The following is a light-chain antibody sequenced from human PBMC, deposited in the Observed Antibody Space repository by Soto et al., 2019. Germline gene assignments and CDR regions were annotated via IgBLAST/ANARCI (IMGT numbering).Light chain of an antibody. CDR2: SNN. J-gene: IGLJ2*01. Sequence: QSVLPQPHSVSGTPGQRVPISFSGSKSNLGSNTVSWYQQPHGKAPILHIYSNNQRPSGVPYRLAGAKYGTSASLAISGLQSEDESDYYCAAWDDSLNGRDLVVGGTKLTVL. CDR3: AAWDDSLNGRDL. CDR1: KSNLGSNT. V-gene: IGLV1-44*01.